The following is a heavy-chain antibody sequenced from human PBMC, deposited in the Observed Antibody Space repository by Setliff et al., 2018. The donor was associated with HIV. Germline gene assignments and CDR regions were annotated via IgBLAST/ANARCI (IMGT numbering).Heavy chain of an antibody. CDR1: GYTFTSYD. D-gene: IGHD3-9*01. CDR3: AALTPDFDWLLLVGVGAFDI. CDR2: IVVGSGNT. J-gene: IGHJ3*02. Sequence: SVKVSCKASGYTFTSYDINWVRQARGQRLEWIGWIVVGSGNTNYAQKFQERVTITRDMSTSTAYMELSSLRSEDTAVYYCAALTPDFDWLLLVGVGAFDIWGQGTMVTVSS. V-gene: IGHV1-58*02.